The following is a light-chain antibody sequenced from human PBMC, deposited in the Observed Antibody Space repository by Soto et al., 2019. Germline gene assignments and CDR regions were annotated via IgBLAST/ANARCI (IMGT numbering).Light chain of an antibody. J-gene: IGLJ2*01. CDR2: DTD. V-gene: IGLV7-46*01. CDR1: TGPVTSGHY. CDR3: LLSYSGTRVL. Sequence: QAVVTQEPSVTVSPGGTVTLTCGSTTGPVTSGHYHYWHQQKPGQAPTTLIYDTDNKNSWTPARFAASILGGKAVLTLSGAQPEDEADYYCLLSYSGTRVLFGAGTKVTVL.